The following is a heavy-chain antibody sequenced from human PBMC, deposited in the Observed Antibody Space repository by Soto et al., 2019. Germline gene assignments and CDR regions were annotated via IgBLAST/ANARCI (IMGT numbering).Heavy chain of an antibody. CDR2: ITSGSSFI. CDR1: TFTIYTYG. D-gene: IGHD2-8*01. CDR3: ARSQRNGAMDV. Sequence: GGSLRLSCVASTFTIYTYGVNWVRQAPGKGLEWVSSITSGSSFIDYADSVKGRFTISRDDAKNSLFLQMSSLRADDTAVYYCARSQRNGAMDVWGQGTTVTSP. J-gene: IGHJ6*02. V-gene: IGHV3-21*01.